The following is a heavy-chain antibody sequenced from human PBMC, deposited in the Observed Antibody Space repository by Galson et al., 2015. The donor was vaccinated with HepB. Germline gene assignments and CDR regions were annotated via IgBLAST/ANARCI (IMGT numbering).Heavy chain of an antibody. Sequence: SLRLSCAASAFTFSNFGMNWVRQAPGKGLEWVAFIWYDGSKKFYADSVKGRFTISRDNSNNTLYLQMSSLKAEDTAVYYCARDQSIGVVAPYYYYYMDVWRKGTTGTVSS. CDR2: IWYDGSKK. J-gene: IGHJ6*03. D-gene: IGHD2-2*01. CDR3: ARDQSIGVVAPYYYYYMDV. CDR1: AFTFSNFG. V-gene: IGHV3-33*01.